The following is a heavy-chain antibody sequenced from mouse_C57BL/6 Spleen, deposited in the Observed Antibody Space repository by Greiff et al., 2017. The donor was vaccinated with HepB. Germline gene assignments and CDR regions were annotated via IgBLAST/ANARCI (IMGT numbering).Heavy chain of an antibody. CDR3: TRWVVTIDF. CDR2: IDPETGGT. V-gene: IGHV1-15*01. D-gene: IGHD2-2*01. CDR1: GYTFTDYE. Sequence: VKLVESGAELVRPGASVTLSCKASGYTFTDYEMHWVKQTPVHGLEWIGAIDPETGGTAYNQKFKGKAILTADKSSSTAYMELRSLTSEDSAVYYCTRWVVTIDFWGQGTTLTVSS. J-gene: IGHJ2*01.